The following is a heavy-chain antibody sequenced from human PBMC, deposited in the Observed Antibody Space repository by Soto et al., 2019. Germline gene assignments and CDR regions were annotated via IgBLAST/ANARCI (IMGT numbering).Heavy chain of an antibody. D-gene: IGHD6-19*01. Sequence: QVHLQESGPGLVKPSGTLSLTCAVSGGSITTNWWSWVRQPPGKGLEWIGEIYHSGTTNYNPSLRGRVTISVDKSNSQVSLNVNSVTAADSAIYYCARHIAVPRTRGFDYWGQGNLVTGSS. CDR3: ARHIAVPRTRGFDY. CDR1: GGSITTNW. J-gene: IGHJ4*02. CDR2: IYHSGTT. V-gene: IGHV4-4*02.